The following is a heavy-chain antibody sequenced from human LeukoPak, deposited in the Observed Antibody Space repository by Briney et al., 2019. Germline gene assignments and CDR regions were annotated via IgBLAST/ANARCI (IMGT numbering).Heavy chain of an antibody. Sequence: GESLKISCKASGYSYTTYWIAWVRQMPGKGLEWMGSMYPGDSDTRYSPSFQGQVTISADKSISTAYLQWSSLKASDTAMYYCARHPYSSSSPFDYWGQGTLVTVSS. CDR1: GYSYTTYW. V-gene: IGHV5-51*01. D-gene: IGHD6-6*01. CDR3: ARHPYSSSSPFDY. CDR2: MYPGDSDT. J-gene: IGHJ4*02.